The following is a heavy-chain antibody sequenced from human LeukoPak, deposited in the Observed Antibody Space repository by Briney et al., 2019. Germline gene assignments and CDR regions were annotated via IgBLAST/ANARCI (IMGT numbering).Heavy chain of an antibody. V-gene: IGHV3-30*02. CDR2: IRYDGSDK. CDR3: ARDVPYCGGDCYSVLWFDP. Sequence: GGSLRLSCAASGFIFTDYGMHWVRQAPGKGLEWLTFIRYDGSDKYYADSVKGRFTISRDNSKNTLYQQMNSLTSEDTAVYYCARDVPYCGGDCYSVLWFDPWGQGTLVTVSS. D-gene: IGHD2-21*01. J-gene: IGHJ5*02. CDR1: GFIFTDYG.